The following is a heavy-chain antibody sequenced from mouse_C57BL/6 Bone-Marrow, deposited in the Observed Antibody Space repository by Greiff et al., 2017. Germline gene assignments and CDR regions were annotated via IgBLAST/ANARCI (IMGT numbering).Heavy chain of an antibody. D-gene: IGHD2-4*01. J-gene: IGHJ2*01. CDR3: ARHRYDYDALLDY. CDR1: GFSLTSYG. V-gene: IGHV2-6-1*01. CDR2: IWSDGST. Sequence: VMLVESGPGLVAPSQSLSITCTVSGFSLTSYGVHWVRQPPGKGLEWLGVIWSDGSTTYNSAHKSRLSISKDNSKSQVFLKMNSLQTDDTAMYYCARHRYDYDALLDYWGQGTTLTVSS.